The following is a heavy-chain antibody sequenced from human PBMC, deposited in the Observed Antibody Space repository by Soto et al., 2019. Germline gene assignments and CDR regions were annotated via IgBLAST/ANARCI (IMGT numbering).Heavy chain of an antibody. CDR3: ARDFATYMITFGELGY. J-gene: IGHJ4*02. CDR1: GFTFSSYA. D-gene: IGHD3-16*01. V-gene: IGHV3-30-3*01. Sequence: QVQLVESGGGVVQPGRSLRLSCAASGFTFSSYAMHWVRQAPGKGLEWVALISYDGSNKYYADSVKGRFTISRDNSKNTLYRQMNSLRAEDTAVYYCARDFATYMITFGELGYWGQGTLVTVSS. CDR2: ISYDGSNK.